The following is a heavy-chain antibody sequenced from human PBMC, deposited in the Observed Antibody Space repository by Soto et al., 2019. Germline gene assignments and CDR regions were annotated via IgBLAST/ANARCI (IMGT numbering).Heavy chain of an antibody. CDR1: GFTFSSYA. V-gene: IGHV3-30-3*01. J-gene: IGHJ2*01. D-gene: IGHD2-21*02. CDR3: ARDLVPYCGGHCYSGGYFDL. CDR2: ISYDGSNK. Sequence: ESGGGVVQPGRSLRLSCAASGFTFSSYAMHWVRQAPGKGLEWVAVISYDGSNKYYADSVKGRFTISRDNSKNTLYLQMNSLRAEDTAVYYCARDLVPYCGGHCYSGGYFDLWGRGTLVTVSS.